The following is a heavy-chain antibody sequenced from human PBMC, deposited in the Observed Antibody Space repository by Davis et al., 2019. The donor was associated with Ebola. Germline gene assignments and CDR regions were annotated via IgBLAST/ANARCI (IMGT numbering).Heavy chain of an antibody. V-gene: IGHV3-15*01. D-gene: IGHD3-16*02. Sequence: PGGSLRLSCAASGFTFSSYGMHWVRQAPGKGLEWVGRIKGKIDNGATDHAAPVRGRFSISRDDSKNTLYLQMNSLQTEDTAVYYCTTDNRWPRSYGMDVWGQGTTVTVSS. CDR2: IKGKIDNGAT. J-gene: IGHJ6*02. CDR3: TTDNRWPRSYGMDV. CDR1: GFTFSSYG.